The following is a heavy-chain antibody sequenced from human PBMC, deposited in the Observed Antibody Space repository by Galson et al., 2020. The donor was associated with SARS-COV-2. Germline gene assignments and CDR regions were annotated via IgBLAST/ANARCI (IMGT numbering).Heavy chain of an antibody. CDR1: GFMFGDHY. Sequence: GGSLRLSCAASGFMFGDHYMSWVRQAPGKGLEWLSYITGSGSHRNYADSVQGRFTISRDNAKNSLFLQMNSLRAEDTAIYYCVRDRYGGDYWGQGTLVTVSS. CDR2: ITGSGSHR. D-gene: IGHD1-26*01. V-gene: IGHV3-11*05. J-gene: IGHJ4*02. CDR3: VRDRYGGDY.